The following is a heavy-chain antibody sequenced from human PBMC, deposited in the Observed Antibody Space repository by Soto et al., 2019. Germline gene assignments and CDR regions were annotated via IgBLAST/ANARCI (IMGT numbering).Heavy chain of an antibody. V-gene: IGHV6-1*01. CDR1: GDSVSSNSAA. CDR3: ARGRVYYDFWSGYQYYYYYYGMDV. J-gene: IGHJ6*02. Sequence: SQTLSLTCAISGDSVSSNSAAWNWIRQSPSRGLEWLGRTYYRSKWYNDYAVSVKSRITINPDTSKNQFSLQLNSVTPEDTAVYYCARGRVYYDFWSGYQYYYYYYGMDVWGQGTTVTVSS. D-gene: IGHD3-3*01. CDR2: TYYRSKWYN.